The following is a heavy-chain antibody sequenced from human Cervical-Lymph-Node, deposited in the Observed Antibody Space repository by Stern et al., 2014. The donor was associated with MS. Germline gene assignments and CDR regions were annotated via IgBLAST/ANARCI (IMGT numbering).Heavy chain of an antibody. D-gene: IGHD3-3*01. V-gene: IGHV1-58*02. J-gene: IGHJ5*02. CDR3: ASERYHYYADQRPPGGFDP. CDR2: VVLFIGEV. Sequence: QMQLVQSGPEVKKPGTSVKVSCKASGITFSHSAIQWLRQAPGQRPEWIGGVVLFIGEVNYAPRFQERVTITRAKSTSTVYMELGSLGSEDTAIYNCASERYHYYADQRPPGGFDPWGQGTLVTVSS. CDR1: GITFSHSA.